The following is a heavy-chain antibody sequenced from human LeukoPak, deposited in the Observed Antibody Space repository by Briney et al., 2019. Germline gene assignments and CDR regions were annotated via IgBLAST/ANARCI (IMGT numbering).Heavy chain of an antibody. V-gene: IGHV4-59*01. J-gene: IGHJ6*02. CDR2: IYYSGST. Sequence: PSETLSLTCAVSGGSISNYYWSWIRQPPGKGLEWIGYIYYSGSTNYNPSLKSRVTISVDTSKNQFSLKLSSVTAADTAVYYCARVNVRLRYYYGMDVWGQGTTVTVSS. CDR3: ARVNVRLRYYYGMDV. D-gene: IGHD2-8*01. CDR1: GGSISNYY.